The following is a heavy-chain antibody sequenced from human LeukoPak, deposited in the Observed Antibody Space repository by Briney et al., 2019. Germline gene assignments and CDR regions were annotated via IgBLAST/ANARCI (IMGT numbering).Heavy chain of an antibody. CDR2: IYYSGST. CDR3: ARQRADYFYHYLDV. V-gene: IGHV4-39*01. CDR1: GGSISSSSYY. J-gene: IGHJ6*03. Sequence: SETLSLTCTVSGGSISSSSYYWGWIRQPPGKGLEWIGSIYYSGSTYYNPSLKSRVTISVDTSKNQFSLKLTSLTAADTAVYYCARQRADYFYHYLDVWGKGTSVTVSS.